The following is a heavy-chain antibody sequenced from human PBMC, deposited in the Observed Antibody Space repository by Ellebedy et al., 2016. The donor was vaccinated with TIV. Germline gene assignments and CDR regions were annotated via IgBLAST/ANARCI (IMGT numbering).Heavy chain of an antibody. J-gene: IGHJ6*02. CDR2: ISYDGSNK. CDR1: GFTFSSYG. CDR3: ARDRNLGLHPDYYYNVMDV. V-gene: IGHV3-30*03. Sequence: GESLKISCAASGFTFSSYGMHWVRQAPGKGLEWVAVISYDGSNKYYADSVKGRFTISRDNSKNTLYLQMNSLRAEDTAVYYCARDRNLGLHPDYYYNVMDVWGQGTTVTVSS. D-gene: IGHD7-27*01.